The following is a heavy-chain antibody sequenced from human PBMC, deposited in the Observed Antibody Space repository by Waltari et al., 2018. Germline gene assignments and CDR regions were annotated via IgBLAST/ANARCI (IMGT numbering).Heavy chain of an antibody. V-gene: IGHV4-34*01. D-gene: IGHD3-22*01. CDR3: ARGRRSSGYLY. Sequence: QVQLQQWGAGLLKPSETLSLTCAVYGGSFSGYYWSWIRQPPGKGLEWIGEINHSGSTNYNPSLKSRVTISVDTSKNQFSLKLSSVTAADTAVYYCARGRRSSGYLYWGQGTLVTVSS. J-gene: IGHJ4*02. CDR2: INHSGST. CDR1: GGSFSGYY.